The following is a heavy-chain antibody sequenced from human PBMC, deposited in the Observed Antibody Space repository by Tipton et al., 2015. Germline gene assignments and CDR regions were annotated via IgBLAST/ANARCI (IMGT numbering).Heavy chain of an antibody. J-gene: IGHJ4*02. CDR3: AKDSADYYDSSGYSIFEN. CDR2: ISYDGSTI. CDR1: GFMFRSFE. Sequence: SLRLSCVGSGFMFRSFEMNWVRQAPGKGLEWLSYISYDGSTIHYADSVKGRFTTSRDNAKYSLYLQMNSLRVEDTALYYCAKDSADYYDSSGYSIFENWGQGTLVTVSS. D-gene: IGHD3-22*01. V-gene: IGHV3-48*03.